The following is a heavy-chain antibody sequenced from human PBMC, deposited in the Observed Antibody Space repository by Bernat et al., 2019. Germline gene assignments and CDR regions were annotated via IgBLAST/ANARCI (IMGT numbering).Heavy chain of an antibody. CDR1: GGSISSSSYY. V-gene: IGHV4-39*01. Sequence: QLQLQESGPFLVKPSEPLSLPCTVSGGSISSSSYYWGWIRQPPGKGLEWIGSIYYSGSTYYNPSLKSRVTISVDTSKNQFSLKLSSVTAADTAVYYPFGGHYFDYWGQGTLVTVSS. D-gene: IGHD3-16*01. CDR3: FGGHYFDY. J-gene: IGHJ4*02. CDR2: IYYSGST.